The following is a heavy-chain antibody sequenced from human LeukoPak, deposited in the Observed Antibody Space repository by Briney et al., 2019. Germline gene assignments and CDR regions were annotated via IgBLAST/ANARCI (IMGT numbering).Heavy chain of an antibody. V-gene: IGHV4-39*01. Sequence: SQTLSLTCTVSGVSIIGNSTDYWGWVRLTPGKGLEWIATVHHSGGTYVNPSLNRRVTISVHMSKSQFSLTLTSVTAADTAGYYCARQQSSSFLRRGYIESWGQGTLVTVSS. J-gene: IGHJ4*02. CDR3: ARQQSSSFLRRGYIES. CDR2: VHHSGGT. D-gene: IGHD5-18*01. CDR1: GVSIIGNSTDY.